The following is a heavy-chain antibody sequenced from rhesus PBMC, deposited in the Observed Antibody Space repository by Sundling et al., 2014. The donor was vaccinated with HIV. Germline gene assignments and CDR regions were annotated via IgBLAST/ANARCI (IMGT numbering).Heavy chain of an antibody. CDR1: GFTFSSYG. CDR3: AKGGTIFGLVDDY. D-gene: IGHD3-3*01. CDR2: INSGGGST. J-gene: IGHJ4*01. Sequence: EVHLVETGGGLVQPGGSLKLSCAASGFTFSSYGMSWVRQAPGKGLEWVSAINSGGGSTYYADSVKGRFTISRDNSKNTLSLQMNSLRAEDTAVYYCAKGGTIFGLVDDYWGQGVLVTVSS. V-gene: IGHV3S42*01.